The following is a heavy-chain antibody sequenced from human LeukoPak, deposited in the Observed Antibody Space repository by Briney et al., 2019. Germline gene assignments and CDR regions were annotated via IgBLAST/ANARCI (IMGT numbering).Heavy chain of an antibody. CDR1: GYTLTELS. D-gene: IGHD4-23*01. J-gene: IGHJ4*02. CDR2: FDPEDGET. V-gene: IGHV1-24*01. CDR3: ATDHYDYGGNSGLSY. Sequence: ASVKVSCKVSGYTLTELSMHWVRQAPGKGLEWMGGFDPEDGETIYAQKFQGRVTMTEDTSTDTAYMELSSLRSEDPAVYYCATDHYDYGGNSGLSYWGQGTLVTVSS.